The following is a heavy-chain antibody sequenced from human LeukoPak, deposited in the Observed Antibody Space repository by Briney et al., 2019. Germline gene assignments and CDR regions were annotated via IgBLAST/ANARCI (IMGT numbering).Heavy chain of an antibody. Sequence: GGSLRLSSAASRFTFSNYWMHWVRQAPGKGLVWVSRINSDGTSTSYADSVKGRFTISRDNAKNTLYLQMNSLRAEDTAVYYCARHLSEYISSLAYWGQGTLVTVSS. D-gene: IGHD6-6*01. CDR3: ARHLSEYISSLAY. J-gene: IGHJ4*02. CDR2: INSDGTST. CDR1: RFTFSNYW. V-gene: IGHV3-74*01.